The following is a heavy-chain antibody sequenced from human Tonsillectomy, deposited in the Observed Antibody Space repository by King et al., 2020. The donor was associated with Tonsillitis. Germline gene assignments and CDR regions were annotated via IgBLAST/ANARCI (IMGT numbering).Heavy chain of an antibody. CDR3: ASLGGGF. J-gene: IGHJ4*02. Sequence: VQLVQSGPEVRKPGASVKVSCKTSGYIFTDSYIHWVRQAPGQGLEWMGWINPKRGATNSAQKFQGRVTLTNDTSISTAYLELSSLRSDDTAVYYCASLGGGFWGQGTLVTVSS. CDR1: GYIFTDSY. V-gene: IGHV1-2*02. D-gene: IGHD3-16*01. CDR2: INPKRGAT.